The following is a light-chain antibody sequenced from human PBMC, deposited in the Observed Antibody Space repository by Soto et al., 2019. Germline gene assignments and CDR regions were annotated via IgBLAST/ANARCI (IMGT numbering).Light chain of an antibody. CDR1: QSVSSY. J-gene: IGKJ1*01. Sequence: EIVLTQSPATLSLSPGERANISCRASQSVSSYLAWYQQKPGQAPRLLIYDASNRATGIPARFSGSWSGTDFTLTISSLEPEDFAVYYCQQRSNWPPWTFGQGTKV. CDR3: QQRSNWPPWT. V-gene: IGKV3-11*01. CDR2: DAS.